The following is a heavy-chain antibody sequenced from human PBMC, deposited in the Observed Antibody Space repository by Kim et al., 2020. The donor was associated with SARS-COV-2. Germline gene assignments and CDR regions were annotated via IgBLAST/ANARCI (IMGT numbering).Heavy chain of an antibody. J-gene: IGHJ3*02. CDR1: GFTFSNAW. CDR2: IKSKTDGGTT. V-gene: IGHV3-15*01. CDR3: TTEAMIVVVKGDAFDI. Sequence: GGSLRLSCAASGFTFSNAWMSWVRQAPGKGLEWVGRIKSKTDGGTTDYAAPVKGRFTISRDDSKNTLYLQMNSLKTEDTAVYYCTTEAMIVVVKGDAFDIWGQGTMVTVSS. D-gene: IGHD3-22*01.